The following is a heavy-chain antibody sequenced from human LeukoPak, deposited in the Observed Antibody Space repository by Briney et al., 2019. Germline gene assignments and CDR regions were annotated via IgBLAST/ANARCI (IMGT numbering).Heavy chain of an antibody. Sequence: ASVKVSCKASGYTFTSYGISWVRPAPGQGLEWMGWISAYNGNTNYAQKLQGRVTMTTDTSTSTAYMELRSLRSDDTAVYYCARVGLYYDILTGYSVFDPWGQGTLVTVSS. J-gene: IGHJ5*02. V-gene: IGHV1-18*01. D-gene: IGHD3-9*01. CDR3: ARVGLYYDILTGYSVFDP. CDR1: GYTFTSYG. CDR2: ISAYNGNT.